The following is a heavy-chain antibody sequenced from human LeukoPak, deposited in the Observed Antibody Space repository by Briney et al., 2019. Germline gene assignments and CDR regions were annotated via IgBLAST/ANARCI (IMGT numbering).Heavy chain of an antibody. J-gene: IGHJ5*02. CDR3: ARGGGRDRITSYQNWFDP. CDR1: GGSFSGYY. V-gene: IGHV4-34*01. CDR2: INHSGST. Sequence: PSETLSLTCAVSGGSFSGYYWSWIRQPPGKGLEWIGEINHSGSTNYNPSLQSRVNISVDTSKNHFSLKLSSVTAADTAVYYRARGGGRDRITSYQNWFDPSGQGTLVTVCS. D-gene: IGHD2-2*01.